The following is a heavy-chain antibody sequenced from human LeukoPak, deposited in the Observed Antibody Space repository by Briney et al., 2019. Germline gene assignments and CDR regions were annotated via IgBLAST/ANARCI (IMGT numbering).Heavy chain of an antibody. CDR2: INPKNGGV. CDR3: ARGHCTDGGCYESHYFGMDV. J-gene: IGHJ6*02. CDR1: GGTFSSYA. V-gene: IGHV1-2*02. Sequence: ASVKVSCKASGGTFSSYAISWVRQAPGQGLEWMGWINPKNGGVEYAQKYQGRVTMTRDTSISTAYMELSSLRSDDTAMYFWARGHCTDGGCYESHYFGMDVWGQGTTVTVS. D-gene: IGHD2-21*02.